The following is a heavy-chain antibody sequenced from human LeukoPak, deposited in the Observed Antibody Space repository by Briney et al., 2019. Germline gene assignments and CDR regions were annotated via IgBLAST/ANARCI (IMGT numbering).Heavy chain of an antibody. CDR2: ISWNSGSI. D-gene: IGHD3-3*01. Sequence: GGSLRLSCAASGFTFDDYAMHWVRQAPGKGLEWVSGISWNSGSIGYADSVKGRFTISRDNAKNSLYLQMNSLRAEDTALYYCAKGRFLEWLFAVDVWGQGTTVTVSS. CDR1: GFTFDDYA. CDR3: AKGRFLEWLFAVDV. V-gene: IGHV3-9*01. J-gene: IGHJ6*02.